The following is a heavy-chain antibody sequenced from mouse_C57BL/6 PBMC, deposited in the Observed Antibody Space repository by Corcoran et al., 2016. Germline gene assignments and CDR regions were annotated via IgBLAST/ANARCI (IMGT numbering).Heavy chain of an antibody. Sequence: EVQLQQSGPELVKPGASVKISCKASGYTFTDYYMNWVKQSHGKSLEWIGDINPNNGGTSYNQKFKGKATLTVDKSSSTAYMELRSLTSEDSAVYYCARDYYFVYWGQGTTLTVSS. CDR2: INPNNGGT. V-gene: IGHV1-26*01. J-gene: IGHJ2*01. CDR3: ARDYYFVY. CDR1: GYTFTDYY.